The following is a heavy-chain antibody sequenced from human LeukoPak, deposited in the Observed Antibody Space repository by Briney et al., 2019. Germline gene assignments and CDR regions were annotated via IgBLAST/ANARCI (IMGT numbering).Heavy chain of an antibody. J-gene: IGHJ6*03. D-gene: IGHD2-8*02. CDR3: ARVLSGRTVWSPYYYYYMDV. CDR1: GYTLTELS. CDR2: FDPEDGET. Sequence: ASVKVSCKVSGYTLTELSMHWVRQAPGKGLEWMGGFDPEDGETIYAQKFQGRVTMTEDTSTDTAYMELSSLRSEDTAVYYCARVLSGRTVWSPYYYYYMDVWGKGTTVTISS. V-gene: IGHV1-24*01.